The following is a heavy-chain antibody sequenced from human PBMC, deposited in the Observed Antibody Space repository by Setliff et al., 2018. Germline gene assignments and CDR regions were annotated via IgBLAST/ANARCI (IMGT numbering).Heavy chain of an antibody. CDR2: IYPGDSDT. Sequence: ESLKISCQGSGYSFTTYWIAWVRQMPGKGLEWMGIIYPGDSDTRYSPSFQGQVTISADRSITTAYLQWRSLKASDTAIYYCARVGDYMGYYYNYYMDVWGKGTTVTVSS. CDR1: GYSFTTYW. D-gene: IGHD3-10*01. J-gene: IGHJ6*03. CDR3: ARVGDYMGYYYNYYMDV. V-gene: IGHV5-51*01.